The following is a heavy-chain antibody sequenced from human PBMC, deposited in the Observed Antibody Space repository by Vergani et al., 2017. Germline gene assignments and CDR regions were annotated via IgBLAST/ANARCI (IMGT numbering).Heavy chain of an antibody. CDR1: GFTFSDYY. CDR3: ARHGGSGNYYHLFDS. V-gene: IGHV3-11*04. D-gene: IGHD3-3*01. J-gene: IGHJ4*02. CDR2: ISGSGSIT. Sequence: QVQLVESGGGLVKPGGSLRLSCAASGFTFSDYYMSWVRQAPGLGVEWISYISGSGSITHYADSVKGRFSISRDNAKNTLYLQMNSLRAADTALYYCARHGGSGNYYHLFDSWGQGTLVIVSS.